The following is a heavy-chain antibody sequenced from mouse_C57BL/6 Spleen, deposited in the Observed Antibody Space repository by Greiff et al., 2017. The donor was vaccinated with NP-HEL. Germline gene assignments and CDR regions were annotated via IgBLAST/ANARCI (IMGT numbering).Heavy chain of an antibody. J-gene: IGHJ4*01. Sequence: QVQLQQPGAELVRPGSSVKLSCKASGYTFTSYWMHWVKQRPIQGLEWIGNIDPSDSATHYNQKFKDKATLTVDKSSSTAYMQLSSLTSEDSAVYYCARRGGLPHYAMDYWGQGTSVTVSS. CDR2: IDPSDSAT. CDR1: GYTFTSYW. D-gene: IGHD2-4*01. V-gene: IGHV1-52*01. CDR3: ARRGGLPHYAMDY.